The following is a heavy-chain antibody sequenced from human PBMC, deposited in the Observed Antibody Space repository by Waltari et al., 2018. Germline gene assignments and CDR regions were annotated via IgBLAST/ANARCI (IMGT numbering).Heavy chain of an antibody. V-gene: IGHV3-15*01. Sequence: EVQLVESGGGLVKPGGSLRLSCAASGFTFSNAWMSWVGTAPGKGLEWVGGKKSKTDCGPTDYAAPVKGRFTISREDSKNTLYLQMNSLKTEDTAVYYCTTEGVRGSYGGQYYFDYWGQGTLVTVSS. D-gene: IGHD3-16*01. CDR3: TTEGVRGSYGGQYYFDY. CDR2: KKSKTDCGPT. J-gene: IGHJ4*02. CDR1: GFTFSNAW.